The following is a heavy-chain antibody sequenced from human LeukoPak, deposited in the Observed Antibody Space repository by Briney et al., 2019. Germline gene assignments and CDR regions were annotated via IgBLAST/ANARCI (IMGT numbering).Heavy chain of an antibody. J-gene: IGHJ4*02. CDR1: GFTFTRFN. D-gene: IGHD3-9*01. CDR3: ARDTLNGPFVISLDY. CDR2: ISSDGRVG. V-gene: IGHV3-48*03. Sequence: GGSLRLSCAASGFTFTRFNMNWVRQAPGKGLEWVSHISSDGRVGRYVDSVRGRFTMSRDNAKNLLFLQMNGLRVEDTAVYYCARDTLNGPFVISLDYWGQGALVTVSS.